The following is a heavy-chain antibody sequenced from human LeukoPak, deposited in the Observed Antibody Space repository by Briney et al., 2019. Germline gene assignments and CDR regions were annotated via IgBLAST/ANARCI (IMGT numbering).Heavy chain of an antibody. J-gene: IGHJ4*02. CDR3: ARDGYYYGSGSYSN. V-gene: IGHV3-30*03. Sequence: GGSLRLSCAASGFTFSSYSMNWVRQAPGKGLEWVAVISYDGSNKYYADSVKGRFTISRDNSKNTLYLQMNSLRAEDTAVYYCARDGYYYGSGSYSNWGQGTLVTVSS. D-gene: IGHD3-10*01. CDR1: GFTFSSYS. CDR2: ISYDGSNK.